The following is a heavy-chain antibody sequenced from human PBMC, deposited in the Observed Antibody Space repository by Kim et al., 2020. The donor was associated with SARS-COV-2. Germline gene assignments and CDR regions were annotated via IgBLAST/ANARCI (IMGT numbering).Heavy chain of an antibody. Sequence: GGSLRLSCAASGFTFSSYSMNWVRQAPGKGLEWVSYISSSSSTIYYADSVKGRFTISRDNAKNSLYLQMNSLRDEDTAVYYCARVVPDSWYSSGWYYYYYYMDVWGKGTTVTVSS. CDR3: ARVVPDSWYSSGWYYYYYYMDV. V-gene: IGHV3-48*02. CDR2: ISSSSSTI. CDR1: GFTFSSYS. J-gene: IGHJ6*03. D-gene: IGHD6-19*01.